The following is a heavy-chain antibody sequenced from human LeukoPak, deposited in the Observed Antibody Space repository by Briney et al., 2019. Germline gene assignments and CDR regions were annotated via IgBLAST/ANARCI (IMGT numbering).Heavy chain of an antibody. V-gene: IGHV1-69*06. CDR1: GGTFSSYA. Sequence: ASVKVSCKASGGTFSSYAISWVRQAPGQGLEWMGGIIPIFGTANYAQKFQGRVTITADKSTSTAYMELSSLRSEDTAVFYCARAWGRDLVVVPAARYYYGMDVWGQGTSVTVSS. D-gene: IGHD2-2*01. CDR3: ARAWGRDLVVVPAARYYYGMDV. CDR2: IIPIFGTA. J-gene: IGHJ6*02.